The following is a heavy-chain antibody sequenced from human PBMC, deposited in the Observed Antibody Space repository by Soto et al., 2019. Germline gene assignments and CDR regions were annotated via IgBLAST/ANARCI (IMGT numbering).Heavy chain of an antibody. J-gene: IGHJ3*02. CDR3: AREEGYCNGGPCYRGAFDI. Sequence: GGSLRLSCAASGFIFSTYSMNWVRQGPGKGLEWVSYISSSSSTIFYTDSVKGRFTVSRDNAKNSLYLQMNSLRAEDTAVYYCAREEGYCNGGPCYRGAFDIWGQGTMVTVSS. CDR2: ISSSSSTI. CDR1: GFIFSTYS. V-gene: IGHV3-48*01. D-gene: IGHD2-15*01.